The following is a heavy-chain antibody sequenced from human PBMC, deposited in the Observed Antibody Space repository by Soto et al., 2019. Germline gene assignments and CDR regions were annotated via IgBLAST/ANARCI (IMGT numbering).Heavy chain of an antibody. CDR3: ARDRGITIFGVVTQPPYYMDV. D-gene: IGHD3-3*01. CDR2: ISSNGGST. J-gene: IGHJ6*03. CDR1: GFTFSSYA. V-gene: IGHV3-64*01. Sequence: EVQLVESGGGLVQPGGSLRLSCAASGFTFSSYAMHWVRQAPGKGLEYVSAISSNGGSTYYANSVKGRFTISRDNSKTTLYLQMGSLRAEDMAVYYCARDRGITIFGVVTQPPYYMDVWGKGTTVTVSS.